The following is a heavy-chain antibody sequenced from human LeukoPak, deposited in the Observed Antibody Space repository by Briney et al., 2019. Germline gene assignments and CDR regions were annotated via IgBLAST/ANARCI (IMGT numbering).Heavy chain of an antibody. D-gene: IGHD6-13*01. Sequence: SETLSLTCTVSGGSISSYYWSWIRQPPGKGLEWIGYIYYSGSTNYNPSLKSRVTISVDTSKNQFSLKLISVTAADTAVYYCARLGGSSWEHYWGQGTLVTVSS. CDR1: GGSISSYY. CDR2: IYYSGST. V-gene: IGHV4-59*08. J-gene: IGHJ4*02. CDR3: ARLGGSSWEHY.